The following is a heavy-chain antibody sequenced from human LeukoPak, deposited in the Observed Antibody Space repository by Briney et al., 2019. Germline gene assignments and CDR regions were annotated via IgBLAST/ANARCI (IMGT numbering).Heavy chain of an antibody. CDR3: ARDAGMATIVGYFDY. V-gene: IGHV1-69*06. CDR2: IMPLFGTA. Sequence: ASVKVSCKASGGTFSRNDISWVRQAPGQGLEWMGGIMPLFGTANYAQKFQGRVTITADKSTSTAYMELSSLRSDDTAVYYCARDAGMATIVGYFDYWGQGTLVTVSS. D-gene: IGHD5-24*01. CDR1: GGTFSRND. J-gene: IGHJ4*02.